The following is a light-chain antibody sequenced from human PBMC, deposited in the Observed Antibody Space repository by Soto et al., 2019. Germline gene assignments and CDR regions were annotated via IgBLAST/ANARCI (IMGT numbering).Light chain of an antibody. CDR2: GAS. V-gene: IGKV3-20*01. Sequence: DIVLTQSPGTLSLSPGERATLSCRASQSIVRNSLAWYQQKPGQAPRLLIYGASTRAPGFPDRFSGSGSGTDFTLSISRLEPEDFAVYYCQQYGSSPLTFGGGTNVEIK. CDR1: QSIVRNS. J-gene: IGKJ4*01. CDR3: QQYGSSPLT.